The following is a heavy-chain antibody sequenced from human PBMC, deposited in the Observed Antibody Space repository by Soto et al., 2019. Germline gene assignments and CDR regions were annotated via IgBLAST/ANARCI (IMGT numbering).Heavy chain of an antibody. CDR3: ARYGSGSYAFYYYYGMDV. Sequence: QVQLVQSGAEVKKPGASVKVSCKASGYTFTSYGISWVRQAPGQGLEWMGWISAYNGNTNYAQKLQGRVTMTTDTPTSTAYMELRSLRSDDTVVYYCARYGSGSYAFYYYYGMDVWGQGTTVTVSS. J-gene: IGHJ6*02. D-gene: IGHD3-10*01. CDR2: ISAYNGNT. CDR1: GYTFTSYG. V-gene: IGHV1-18*01.